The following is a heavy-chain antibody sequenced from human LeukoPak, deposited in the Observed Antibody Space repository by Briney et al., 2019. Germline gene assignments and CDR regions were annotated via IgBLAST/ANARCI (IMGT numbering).Heavy chain of an antibody. CDR1: GFTLSSYW. V-gene: IGHV3-48*04. J-gene: IGHJ6*04. CDR3: AELGITMIGGV. Sequence: SGGSLRLSCAASGFTLSSYWTNWVRQAPGKGLEWVSYISSSGSTIYYADSVKGRFTISRDNAKNSLYLQMNSLRAEDTAVYYCAELGITMIGGVWGKGTTVTISS. CDR2: ISSSGSTI. D-gene: IGHD3-10*02.